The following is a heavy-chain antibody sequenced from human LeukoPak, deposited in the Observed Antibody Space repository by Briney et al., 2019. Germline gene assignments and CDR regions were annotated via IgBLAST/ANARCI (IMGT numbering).Heavy chain of an antibody. Sequence: PGGSLRLSCAASGLTFSFYAMTWVRQAPGKGLEWVSSISGGGAGTYYADSVRGRFTISRDNSKNTLHLQMNSLRAEDTALYYCAKDFVRYNIQFDYWGQGALVTVSS. CDR1: GLTFSFYA. CDR3: AKDFVRYNIQFDY. J-gene: IGHJ4*02. D-gene: IGHD3-9*01. V-gene: IGHV3-23*01. CDR2: ISGGGAGT.